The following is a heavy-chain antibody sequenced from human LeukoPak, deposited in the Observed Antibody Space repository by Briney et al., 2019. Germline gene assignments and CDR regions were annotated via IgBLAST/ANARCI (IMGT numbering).Heavy chain of an antibody. J-gene: IGHJ5*02. CDR2: MYSDGIT. V-gene: IGHV3-53*01. CDR3: ARLVNYGDWFDP. D-gene: IGHD3-16*01. CDR1: EFTVSSNY. Sequence: PGGSLRLSCAASEFTVSSNYMSWVRQAPGKGLEWVSVMYSDGITYYADSVKGRFTISRDDSKNTLYLHMNSLRVEDTATYYCARLVNYGDWFDPWGQGTLVTVSS.